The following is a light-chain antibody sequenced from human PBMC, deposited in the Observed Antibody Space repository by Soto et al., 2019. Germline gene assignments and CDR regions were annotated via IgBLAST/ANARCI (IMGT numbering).Light chain of an antibody. CDR1: QTISRNY. J-gene: IGKJ4*01. Sequence: IVLTQSPGTLSLSPGERVSLYCRASQTISRNYLAWYQQKPGLAPRLIMYHGSSRSTGFPPWFIGSGSGTEFNLTISSLQSEDFVVYYCQQYNNWPRATFGGGTKVDNK. V-gene: IGKV3-15*01. CDR2: HGS. CDR3: QQYNNWPRAT.